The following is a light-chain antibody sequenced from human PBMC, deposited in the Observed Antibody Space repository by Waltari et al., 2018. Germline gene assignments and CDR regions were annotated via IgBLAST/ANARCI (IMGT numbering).Light chain of an antibody. CDR2: DTS. Sequence: EIVLTQSPGTLSLSPWERATLFCRASQNINRYYLAWYQQKPGQAPRLFIYDTSSRAPGIPDRFSGSGSGTDFTLTISRVEPEDFAVYYCHQYGSSPDTFGHGTRLEIK. V-gene: IGKV3-20*01. CDR3: HQYGSSPDT. J-gene: IGKJ5*01. CDR1: QNINRYY.